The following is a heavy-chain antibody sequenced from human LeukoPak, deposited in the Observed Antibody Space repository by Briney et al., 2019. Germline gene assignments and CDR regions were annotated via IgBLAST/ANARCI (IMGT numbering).Heavy chain of an antibody. CDR1: GFTFSTYG. J-gene: IGHJ4*02. Sequence: GGSLRLSCAASGFTFSTYGMNWLRQAPGKGLEWVSYISHSSSSVYYADSVKGRFTISRDNSKNSLTLQMNGLRDEDTAVYYCARASRSGYDYWGQGTLVTVSS. V-gene: IGHV3-48*02. D-gene: IGHD3-22*01. CDR3: ARASRSGYDY. CDR2: ISHSSSSV.